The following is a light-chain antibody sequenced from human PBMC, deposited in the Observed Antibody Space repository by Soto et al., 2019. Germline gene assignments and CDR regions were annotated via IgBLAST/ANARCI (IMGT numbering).Light chain of an antibody. J-gene: IGLJ2*01. CDR2: GNS. V-gene: IGLV1-40*01. Sequence: QPVLTQPPSVSGAPGQRVTISCTGSSSNIGAGYDVHWYQQLPGTAPKLLIYGNSNRPSGVPDPFSGSKSGTSASLAITGLQAEDEADYYCQSYDSSLSGSVFGGGTQLTVL. CDR3: QSYDSSLSGSV. CDR1: SSNIGAGYD.